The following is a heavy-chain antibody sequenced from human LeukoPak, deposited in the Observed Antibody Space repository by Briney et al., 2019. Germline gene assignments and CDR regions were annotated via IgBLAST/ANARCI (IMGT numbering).Heavy chain of an antibody. J-gene: IGHJ4*02. CDR3: ARFVVVPAAIARTFDY. CDR2: INHSGST. V-gene: IGHV4-34*01. CDR1: GGSFSGYY. Sequence: NTSETLSLTCAVYGGSFSGYYWSWIRQPPGKGLEWIGEINHSGSTNYNPSLKSRVTISVDTSKNQFSLKLSSVTAADTAVYYCARFVVVPAAIARTFDYWGQGTLVTVSS. D-gene: IGHD2-2*02.